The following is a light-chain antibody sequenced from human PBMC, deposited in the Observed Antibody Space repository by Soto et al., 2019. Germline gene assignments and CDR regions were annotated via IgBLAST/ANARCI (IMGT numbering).Light chain of an antibody. CDR2: AVN. J-gene: IGLJ2*01. CDR1: SSDVGGYDY. Sequence: QAVVTQPASVSGSPGQSITISCTGTSSDVGGYDYVSWYQQHPGKAPKLIIYAVNNRPSGVSSRFSGSKSGNTASLTVSGLLAEDEADYYCSSYTGNSTPVIFGGGTKLTVL. CDR3: SSYTGNSTPVI. V-gene: IGLV2-14*01.